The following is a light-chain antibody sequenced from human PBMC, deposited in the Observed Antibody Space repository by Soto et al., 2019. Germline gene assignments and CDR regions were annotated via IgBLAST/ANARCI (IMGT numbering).Light chain of an antibody. V-gene: IGKV1-5*03. CDR3: QQYNSYTWT. Sequence: DIQMTQSPSTLSASVGDRVTITCRASQSISSWLAWYQQKPGKAPKLLIHEASNLEDGVPSRFSGSGSGTEFTLTISSLQPDDFATYYCQQYNSYTWTFGQGTKVDIK. CDR1: QSISSW. CDR2: EAS. J-gene: IGKJ1*01.